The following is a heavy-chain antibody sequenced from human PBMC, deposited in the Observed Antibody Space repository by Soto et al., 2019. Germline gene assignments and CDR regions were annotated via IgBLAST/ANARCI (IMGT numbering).Heavy chain of an antibody. Sequence: QVQLVQSGAEVKKPGSSVKVSCKASGGTFSSYAISWVRQAPGQGLEWMGGIIPIFGTANYAQKFQGRVTITADESTSTAYMELSSLRSEDTAVYYCARVGANYYDSSGYLDYWGQGPLVTVSS. CDR3: ARVGANYYDSSGYLDY. CDR2: IIPIFGTA. D-gene: IGHD3-22*01. CDR1: GGTFSSYA. J-gene: IGHJ4*02. V-gene: IGHV1-69*01.